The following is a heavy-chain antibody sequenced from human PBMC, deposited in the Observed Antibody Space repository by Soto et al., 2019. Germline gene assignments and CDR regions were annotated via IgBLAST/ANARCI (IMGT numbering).Heavy chain of an antibody. V-gene: IGHV4-59*08. CDR2: IYYSGST. CDR3: ARRIAAAGTYYYYMDV. J-gene: IGHJ6*03. D-gene: IGHD6-13*01. Sequence: SETLSLTCTVSGGSISSYYWSWIRQPPGKGLEWIGYIYYSGSTNYNPSLKSRVTISVDTSKNQFSLKLSSVTAADTAVYYCARRIAAAGTYYYYMDVWGKGTTVTVSS. CDR1: GGSISSYY.